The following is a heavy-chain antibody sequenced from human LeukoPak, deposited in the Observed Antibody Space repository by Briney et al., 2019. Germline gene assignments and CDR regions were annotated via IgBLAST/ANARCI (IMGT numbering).Heavy chain of an antibody. Sequence: GASVKVSCKTSGYTFTSYGISWVRQAPGQGLEWMGWISTYNGNTKYAQRLQGRVTTTTDTSTSTAYMELRSLRSDDTAVYFCARDPYGDYILDYWGQGSLVTVSS. CDR1: GYTFTSYG. CDR2: ISTYNGNT. J-gene: IGHJ4*02. CDR3: ARDPYGDYILDY. V-gene: IGHV1-18*01. D-gene: IGHD4-17*01.